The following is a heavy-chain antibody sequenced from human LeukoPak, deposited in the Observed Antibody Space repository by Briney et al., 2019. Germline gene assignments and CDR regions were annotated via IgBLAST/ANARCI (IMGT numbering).Heavy chain of an antibody. J-gene: IGHJ4*02. CDR2: ISAYNGNT. CDR1: GYTFTSYG. CDR3: ARDLVGATRSRYFDY. D-gene: IGHD1-26*01. V-gene: IGHV1-18*01. Sequence: ASVTVSCKASGYTFTSYGISWVRQAPGQGLEGMGWISAYNGNTNYTQKLQGRVTMTTDTSTSTAYMELRSLRSDDTAVYYCARDLVGATRSRYFDYWGQGTLVTVSS.